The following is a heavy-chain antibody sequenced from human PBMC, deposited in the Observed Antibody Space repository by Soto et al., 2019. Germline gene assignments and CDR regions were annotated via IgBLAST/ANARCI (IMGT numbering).Heavy chain of an antibody. D-gene: IGHD3-3*01. CDR2: IYSADDK. Sequence: QITLNESGPTVVKPTETLTLTCTFSGFSLTTSGVGVGWFRQSPGKAPEWLAFIYSADDKRYSTSLKSRLTSTKDTSKNQVVLIMANVDPADTATYYCAHRVLRAVFGLVTTTAIYFDFWGQGTPVVVSS. CDR1: GFSLTTSGVG. V-gene: IGHV2-5*02. J-gene: IGHJ4*02. CDR3: AHRVLRAVFGLVTTTAIYFDF.